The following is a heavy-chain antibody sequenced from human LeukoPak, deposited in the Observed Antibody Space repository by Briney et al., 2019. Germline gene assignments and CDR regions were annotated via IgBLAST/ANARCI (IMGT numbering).Heavy chain of an antibody. CDR2: IYYSGST. CDR3: ARGPPPGGP. J-gene: IGHJ5*02. D-gene: IGHD1-14*01. CDR1: GGSVSSGSYY. Sequence: SETLSLTCTVSGGSVSSGSYYWSWIRQPPGKGLGWIGYIYYSGSTNYNPSLKSRVTISVDTSKNQFSLKLSSVTAADTAVYYCARGPPPGGPWGQGTLVTVSS. V-gene: IGHV4-61*01.